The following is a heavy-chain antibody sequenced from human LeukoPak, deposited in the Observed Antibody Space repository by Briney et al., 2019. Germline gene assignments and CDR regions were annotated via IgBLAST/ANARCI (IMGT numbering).Heavy chain of an antibody. V-gene: IGHV3-66*01. CDR2: IYSGGST. Sequence: GESLRLSCAASGFTVSSNYMSWVRQAPGKGLEWVSVIYSGGSTYYADSVKGRFTISRDNSKNTLYLQMNSLRAEDTAVYYCARDLYYDILTGYSSDAHWGQGTLVTVSS. CDR1: GFTVSSNY. D-gene: IGHD3-9*01. J-gene: IGHJ4*02. CDR3: ARDLYYDILTGYSSDAH.